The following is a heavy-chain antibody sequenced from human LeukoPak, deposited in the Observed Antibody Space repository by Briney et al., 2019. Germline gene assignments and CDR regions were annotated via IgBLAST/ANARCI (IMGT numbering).Heavy chain of an antibody. Sequence: GGSLRLSCAASGFTFSGYTMNWVRQAPGKGLEWVSSIRSSGSYIFYADSVKGRFTISRDNAENSLYLQMNSLRAEDTALYYCATASYSSGSYYYGTDVWGHGTTVTVSS. D-gene: IGHD6-19*01. V-gene: IGHV3-21*04. CDR1: GFTFSGYT. CDR3: ATASYSSGSYYYGTDV. CDR2: IRSSGSYI. J-gene: IGHJ6*02.